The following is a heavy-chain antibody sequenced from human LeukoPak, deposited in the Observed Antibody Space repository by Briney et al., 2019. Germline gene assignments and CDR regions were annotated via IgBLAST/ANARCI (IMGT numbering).Heavy chain of an antibody. CDR2: IYTSGTT. CDR3: ARHKGIVGATTGYYYYMDV. V-gene: IGHV4-61*02. D-gene: IGHD1-26*01. J-gene: IGHJ6*03. CDR1: GGSISSSSYY. Sequence: SETLSLTCTASGGSISSSSYYWGWIRQPAGKGLEWIGRIYTSGTTNYNPSLKSRVTISVDTSKNQFSLKLSSVTAADTAVYYCARHKGIVGATTGYYYYMDVWGKGTTVTVSS.